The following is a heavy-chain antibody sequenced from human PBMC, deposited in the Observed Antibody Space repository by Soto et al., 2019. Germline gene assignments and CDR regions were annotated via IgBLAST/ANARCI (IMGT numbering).Heavy chain of an antibody. J-gene: IGHJ4*02. CDR1: GFTFSSYS. Sequence: EVQLVEPGGGLVQPGGSLRLSCAASGFTFSSYSMNWVRQAPGKGLEWVSYISSSSSTIYYADSVKGRFTISRDNAKNSLYLQMNSLRAEDTAVYYCARDRSSGYDYWGQGTLVTVSS. V-gene: IGHV3-48*01. D-gene: IGHD6-19*01. CDR2: ISSSSSTI. CDR3: ARDRSSGYDY.